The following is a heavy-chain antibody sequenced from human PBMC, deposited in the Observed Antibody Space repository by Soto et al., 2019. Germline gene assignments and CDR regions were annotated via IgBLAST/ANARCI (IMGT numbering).Heavy chain of an antibody. CDR1: GYTLTELS. Sequence: ASVKVSCKVSGYTLTELSMHWVRQAPGKGLEWMGGFDPEDGETIYAQKFQGRVTMTEDTSTDTAYMELSSLRSEDTAVYYCATGTPYSSGWSHLYYYGMDVWGQGTTVTGSS. CDR3: ATGTPYSSGWSHLYYYGMDV. V-gene: IGHV1-24*01. D-gene: IGHD6-19*01. CDR2: FDPEDGET. J-gene: IGHJ6*02.